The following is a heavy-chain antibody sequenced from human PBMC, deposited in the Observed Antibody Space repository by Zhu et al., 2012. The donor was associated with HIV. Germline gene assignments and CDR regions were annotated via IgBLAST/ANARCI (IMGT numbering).Heavy chain of an antibody. CDR3: ASLNDHGDSSY. D-gene: IGHD4-17*01. CDR1: GYSIRSGYY. CDR2: IYHSGSI. Sequence: QVQLQESGPGLVKPSETLSLTCAVSGYSIRSGYYWGWVRQPPGKGLEWIGSIYHSGSIYYNPSLKSRVTMSLDTSKNQFSLNLSSVTAADTAVYYCASLNDHGDSSYWGLEPWSPSPQ. J-gene: IGHJ4*01. V-gene: IGHV4-38-2*01.